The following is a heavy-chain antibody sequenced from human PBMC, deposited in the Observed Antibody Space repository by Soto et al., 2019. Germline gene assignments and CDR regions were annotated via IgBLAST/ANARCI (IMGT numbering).Heavy chain of an antibody. CDR1: GFTFSSYA. Sequence: GGSLRLSCAASGFTFSSYAMSWVRQAPGKGLEWVSAISGSGGSTYYADSVKGRFTISRDNSKNTLYLQMNSLRAEDTAVYYCANGYCSSTSCQDYYYYYGMDVWGKGTTVTVSS. CDR2: ISGSGGST. V-gene: IGHV3-23*01. CDR3: ANGYCSSTSCQDYYYYYGMDV. J-gene: IGHJ6*04. D-gene: IGHD2-2*03.